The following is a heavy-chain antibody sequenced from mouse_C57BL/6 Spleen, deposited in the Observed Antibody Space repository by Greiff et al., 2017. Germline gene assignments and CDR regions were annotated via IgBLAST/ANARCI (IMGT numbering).Heavy chain of an antibody. CDR2: IYPGSGST. D-gene: IGHD3-2*02. CDR1: GYTFTSYW. J-gene: IGHJ3*01. Sequence: VQLQQPGAELVKPGASVKLSCKASGYTFTSYWITWVKQRPGQGLEWIGDIYPGSGSTNYNEKFKSKATLTVDTSSSTAYMQLSSLTSEDAAVXYCARSFSGSFAYWGQGTLVTVSA. V-gene: IGHV1-55*01. CDR3: ARSFSGSFAY.